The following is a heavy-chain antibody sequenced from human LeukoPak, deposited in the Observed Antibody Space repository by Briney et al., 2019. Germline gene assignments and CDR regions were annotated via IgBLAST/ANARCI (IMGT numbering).Heavy chain of an antibody. CDR3: AKVAIFGVVIQDAFDI. V-gene: IGHV3-23*01. J-gene: IGHJ3*02. CDR2: ISGSGGST. D-gene: IGHD3-3*01. Sequence: GGSLRLSCAASGFTFSDYYMSWIRQAPGKGLEWVSAISGSGGSTYYADSVKGRFTISRDNSKNTLYLQMNSLRAEDTAVYNCAKVAIFGVVIQDAFDIWGQGTMVTVSS. CDR1: GFTFSDYY.